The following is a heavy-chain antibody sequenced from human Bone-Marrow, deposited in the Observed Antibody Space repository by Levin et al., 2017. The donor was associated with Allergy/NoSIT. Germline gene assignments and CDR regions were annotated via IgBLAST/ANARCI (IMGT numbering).Heavy chain of an antibody. J-gene: IGHJ5*01. D-gene: IGHD2-2*01. Sequence: KSSETLSLTCAVYGGSFNTYYWNWIRQPPGKGLEWLGEINHSGTTNYNPSLMSRVTMSVDTSKKQFSLKLSSVTAADTAVYYCARLRPSSVVVVAAGMHLGRFDSWGQGTLVTVSS. V-gene: IGHV4-34*01. CDR3: ARLRPSSVVVVAAGMHLGRFDS. CDR1: GGSFNTYY. CDR2: INHSGTT.